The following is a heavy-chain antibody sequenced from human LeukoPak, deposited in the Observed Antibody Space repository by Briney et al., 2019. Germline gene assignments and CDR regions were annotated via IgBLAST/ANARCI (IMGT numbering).Heavy chain of an antibody. J-gene: IGHJ4*02. V-gene: IGHV3-74*01. CDR3: IRVTVGAPGNDY. CDR1: GFTFSSYW. CDR2: IYTDGRFT. D-gene: IGHD1-26*01. Sequence: PGGSLRLSCAASGFTFSSYWMHWVRQAPGKGLVWVSRIYTDGRFTNYADSVRGRFTISRDNAKNTLYLQMSSLRAEDTAVYYCIRVTVGAPGNDYWGQGTLVTVSS.